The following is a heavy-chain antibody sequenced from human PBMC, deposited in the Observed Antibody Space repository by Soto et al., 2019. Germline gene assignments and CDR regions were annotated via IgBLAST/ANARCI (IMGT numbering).Heavy chain of an antibody. V-gene: IGHV4-39*01. D-gene: IGHD3-10*01. J-gene: IGHJ4*02. CDR3: ARQGRYGSGSYYSDY. CDR2: IYYSGST. Sequence: SETLSLTCTVSGGSISSSSYYWGWIRQPPGKGLEWIGSIYYSGSTYYNPSLKSRVTISVDTSKNQFSLKLSSVTAADTAVYYCARQGRYGSGSYYSDYWGQGTLVTVSS. CDR1: GGSISSSSYY.